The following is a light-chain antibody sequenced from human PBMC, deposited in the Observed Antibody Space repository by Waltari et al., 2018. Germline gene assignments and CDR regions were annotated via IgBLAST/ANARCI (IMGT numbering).Light chain of an antibody. CDR3: SSQSSNNVVL. Sequence: QSALTQPASVSGSPGQSITISCTGISSDVGSYNSVPWYQAHPGQGPKVIIYDVSDRPSGVSARFSGSKSGNTASLTISGLQAEDEADYYCSSQSSNNVVLFGGGTKVTVL. V-gene: IGLV2-14*03. CDR1: SSDVGSYNS. CDR2: DVS. J-gene: IGLJ3*02.